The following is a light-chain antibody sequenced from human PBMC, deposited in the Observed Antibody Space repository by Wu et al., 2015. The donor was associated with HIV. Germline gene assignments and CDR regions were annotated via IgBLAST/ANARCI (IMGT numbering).Light chain of an antibody. V-gene: IGKV1-9*01. CDR2: AAS. CDR1: QDIKNY. Sequence: DIRLTQSPSFLPASVGDRVTITCRASQDIKNYLAWYQHKPGKAPKLLVYAASTLHSGVPSTFSGGGSGTEFTLTISNLQPEDFATYYCQKYNTAPWTFGQGTKVEMK. CDR3: QKYNTAPWT. J-gene: IGKJ1*01.